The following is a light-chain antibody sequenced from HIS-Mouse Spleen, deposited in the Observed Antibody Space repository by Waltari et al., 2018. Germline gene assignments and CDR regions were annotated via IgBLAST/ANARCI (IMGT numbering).Light chain of an antibody. CDR2: QDS. CDR1: KLGDKY. CDR3: QAWDSSSHVV. V-gene: IGLV3-1*01. Sequence: SYELTQPPSVSVSPGQTASITCSGDKLGDKYACWYQQKLGPSPVLVIYQDSKRPSGIPERFSGSNSGNTATLTISGTQAMDEADYYCQAWDSSSHVVFGGGTKLTVL. J-gene: IGLJ2*01.